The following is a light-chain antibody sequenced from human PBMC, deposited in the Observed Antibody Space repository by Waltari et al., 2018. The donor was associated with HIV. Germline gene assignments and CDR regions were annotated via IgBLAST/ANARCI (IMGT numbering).Light chain of an antibody. CDR3: SAWDDSLRGPV. J-gene: IGLJ2*01. CDR1: SSNIQGYT. CDR2: TDN. Sequence: QSVLTQPPSASGTPGQRVTLSCSVGSSNIQGYTVNWYQQTPGTAPKLLIFTDNQRPSGVPDRFSGSKSGTSASLAISGLQSEDEADYYCSAWDDSLRGPVFGGGTKLTVL. V-gene: IGLV1-44*01.